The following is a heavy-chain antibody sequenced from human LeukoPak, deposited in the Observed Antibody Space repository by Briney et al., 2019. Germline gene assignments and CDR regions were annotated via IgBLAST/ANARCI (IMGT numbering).Heavy chain of an antibody. V-gene: IGHV3-23*01. CDR2: ITKYDGRV. CDR1: GLGVHTFA. J-gene: IGHJ4*02. D-gene: IGHD5-24*01. CDR3: AKDHSADGWPTFEY. Sequence: PGGPRRLSLAFSGLGVHTFAMSWVRLTPGKGLDCLESITKYDGRVYYADSVRGRFSISRDTSQNELYLQMNGLRADDSAMYSCAKDHSADGWPTFEYWGRGTLVTVSS.